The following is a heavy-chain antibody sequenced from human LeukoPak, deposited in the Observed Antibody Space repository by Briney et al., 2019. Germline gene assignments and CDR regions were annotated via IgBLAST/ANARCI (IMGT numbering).Heavy chain of an antibody. V-gene: IGHV3-64D*09. J-gene: IGHJ4*02. Sequence: GGSLRLSCAASGFTFSSYAMHWVRQAPGKGLEYVSAIATDGGGTYYADSVKGRFTISRDKSKNTLYPQMRSLRAEDTAVYYCMTRDTSGYWGQGTLVTVSS. CDR2: IATDGGGT. CDR3: MTRDTSGY. D-gene: IGHD3-10*01. CDR1: GFTFSSYA.